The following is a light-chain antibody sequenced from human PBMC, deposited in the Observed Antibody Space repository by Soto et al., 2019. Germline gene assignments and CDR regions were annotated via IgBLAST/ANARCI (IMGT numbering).Light chain of an antibody. CDR2: SAN. J-gene: IGKJ1*01. CDR1: QDISNF. CDR3: LQHKSYPRT. V-gene: IGKV1-17*03. Sequence: DIQMTQSPSDMSASVGDRVTITCRASQDISNFLVWFQQRPGKVPKRLMYSANRLESGVPSRFSGSGSGTEFTLTISSLQTEDFATYYCLQHKSYPRTFGQGTK.